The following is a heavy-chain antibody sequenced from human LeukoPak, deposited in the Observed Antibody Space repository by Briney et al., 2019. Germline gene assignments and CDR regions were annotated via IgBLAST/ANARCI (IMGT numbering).Heavy chain of an antibody. CDR1: GFTFSSYA. V-gene: IGHV3-23*01. CDR2: ISGSGGST. J-gene: IGHJ4*02. Sequence: GGSLRLSCAASGFTFSSYAMSWVRQAPGKGLEWVSAISGSGGSTYYADSVKGRFTISRDNSKNTLYLQMNSLRAEDTAVYYCARDGWLQFNFDYWGQGTLVTVSS. CDR3: ARDGWLQFNFDY. D-gene: IGHD5-24*01.